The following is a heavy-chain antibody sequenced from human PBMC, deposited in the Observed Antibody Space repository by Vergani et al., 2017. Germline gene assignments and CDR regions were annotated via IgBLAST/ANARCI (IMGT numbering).Heavy chain of an antibody. CDR2: IYYSGST. J-gene: IGHJ4*02. D-gene: IGHD2-2*01. Sequence: QLQLQESGPGLVKPSETLSLTCTVSGGSISSSSYYWGWIRQPPGKGLEWIGSIYYSGSTYYNPSLKSRVTISGDTSKNQISLKLSSVTAADTAVYYCARGVVPAAPIDYWGQGTLVTVSS. CDR3: ARGVVPAAPIDY. V-gene: IGHV4-39*07. CDR1: GGSISSSSYY.